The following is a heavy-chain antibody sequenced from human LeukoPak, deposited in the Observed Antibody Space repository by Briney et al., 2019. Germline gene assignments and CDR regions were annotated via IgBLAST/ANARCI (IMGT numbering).Heavy chain of an antibody. Sequence: ASVKVSCKASGYTFTSYGISWVRQAPGQGFEWMGWISTFNGNTNYAQKLQGRVTMTTDTSTTTAYMELRGLRSDDTAVYFCTRDPFGFGIDLWGPGTLVTVSP. CDR1: GYTFTSYG. D-gene: IGHD3-10*01. V-gene: IGHV1-18*01. CDR2: ISTFNGNT. J-gene: IGHJ5*02. CDR3: TRDPFGFGIDL.